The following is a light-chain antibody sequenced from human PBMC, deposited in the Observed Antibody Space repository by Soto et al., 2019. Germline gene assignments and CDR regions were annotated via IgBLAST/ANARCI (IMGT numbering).Light chain of an antibody. Sequence: EVVLTQSPGTLSLSPGERATLFCRASQSVNSNYLAWYQQKPGQPPSLLIYAISNRAIGIPDRFSGSGSGTDFTLTISRLEPEDFAVYYCQQYDNSQLTFGGGTKVEIK. CDR2: AIS. CDR3: QQYDNSQLT. J-gene: IGKJ4*01. V-gene: IGKV3-20*01. CDR1: QSVNSNY.